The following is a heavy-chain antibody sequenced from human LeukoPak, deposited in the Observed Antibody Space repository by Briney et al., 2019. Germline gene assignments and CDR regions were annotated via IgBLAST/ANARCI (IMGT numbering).Heavy chain of an antibody. CDR3: ARGGSSRFEY. D-gene: IGHD6-6*01. CDR2: VKQDGSEK. CDR1: GFTFSSFW. V-gene: IGHV3-7*04. Sequence: RPGGSLRLSCAASGFTFSSFWMSWVRQAPGKGLEWVANVKQDGSEKYYVDSVKGRFTISRDNAENSLYLQMNSLRVEGTAVYYCARGGSSRFEYWGQGTLVTVSS. J-gene: IGHJ4*02.